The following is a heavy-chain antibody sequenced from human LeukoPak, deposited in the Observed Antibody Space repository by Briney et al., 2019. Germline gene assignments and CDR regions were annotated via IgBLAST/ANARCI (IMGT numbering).Heavy chain of an antibody. CDR2: IYYSGST. Sequence: KPSETLSLTCTVSGGSISSYYWSWIRQPPGKGLEWIGYIYYSGSTNYNPSLKSRVTISVDTSKNQFSLKLSSVTAADTAVYYCARLPPYSSSAYYFDYWGQGTLVTVSS. V-gene: IGHV4-59*08. J-gene: IGHJ4*02. CDR3: ARLPPYSSSAYYFDY. D-gene: IGHD6-6*01. CDR1: GGSISSYY.